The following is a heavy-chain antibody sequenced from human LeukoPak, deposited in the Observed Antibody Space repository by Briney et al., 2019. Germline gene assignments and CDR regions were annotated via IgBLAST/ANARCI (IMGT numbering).Heavy chain of an antibody. Sequence: PSGILSLTCAVSGGSISSSNWWSWVRQPPGKGLEWIGEIYHSGNTNYNPSLKSRVTISVDKSKNQFSLKLSSVTAADTAVYYCARLRFLEWLSLDFDYWGQGTLVTVSS. J-gene: IGHJ4*02. CDR2: IYHSGNT. CDR1: GGSISSSNW. D-gene: IGHD3-3*01. CDR3: ARLRFLEWLSLDFDY. V-gene: IGHV4-4*02.